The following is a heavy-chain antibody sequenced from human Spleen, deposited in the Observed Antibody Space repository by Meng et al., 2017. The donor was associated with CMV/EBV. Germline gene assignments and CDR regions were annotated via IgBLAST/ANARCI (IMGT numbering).Heavy chain of an antibody. D-gene: IGHD3-3*01. CDR2: ISGSGGST. V-gene: IGHV3-23*01. CDR3: ARDFGFWSGYLNAFDI. J-gene: IGHJ3*02. Sequence: GGSLRLSCAASGFTFSSYAMSWVRQAPGKGLEWVSAISGSGGSTYYADSVKGRFTISRDNSKNTLYLQMNSLRAEDTAVYYCARDFGFWSGYLNAFDIWGQGTMVTVSS. CDR1: GFTFSSYA.